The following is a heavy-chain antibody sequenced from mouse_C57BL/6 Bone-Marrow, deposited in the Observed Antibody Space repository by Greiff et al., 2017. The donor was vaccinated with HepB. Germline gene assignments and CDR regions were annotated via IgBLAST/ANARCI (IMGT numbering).Heavy chain of an antibody. CDR2: IYPSDSET. CDR1: GYTFTSYW. CDR3: ARSGWLRFAY. D-gene: IGHD2-3*01. Sequence: QVQLQQPGAELVRPGSSVKLSCKASGYTFTSYWMDWVKQRPGQGLEWIGNIYPSDSETHYNQKFKDKATLTVDKSSSTAYMQLSSLTSEDSAVYYCARSGWLRFAYWGQGTLVTVSA. V-gene: IGHV1-61*01. J-gene: IGHJ3*01.